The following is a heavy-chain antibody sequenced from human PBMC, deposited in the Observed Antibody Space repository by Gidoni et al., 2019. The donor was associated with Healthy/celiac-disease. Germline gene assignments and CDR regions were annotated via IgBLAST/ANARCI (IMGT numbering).Heavy chain of an antibody. D-gene: IGHD6-13*01. Sequence: EVQLLESVGGLVQPGGSLTLACAASGFPFNSYAMIWVHQAPGKGLEWVSAISGSGGSTYYADSVKGRFTISRDNSKNTLYLQMNSLRAEDTAVYYCAKDQAAAAGTLDYWGQGTLVTVSS. CDR1: GFPFNSYA. CDR2: ISGSGGST. CDR3: AKDQAAAAGTLDY. V-gene: IGHV3-23*01. J-gene: IGHJ4*02.